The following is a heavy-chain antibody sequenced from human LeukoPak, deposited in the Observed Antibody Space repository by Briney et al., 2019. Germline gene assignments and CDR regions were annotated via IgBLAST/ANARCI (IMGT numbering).Heavy chain of an antibody. Sequence: GGSLRLSCTPAGITFTNTWMSWVRHAPGKGLEWVGLIRSQTDGGTADYAAPVKGRFTISRDDAKDTLHLQMNSLKTEDTAVYYCATVYWYFDLWGLGTLVSVSA. CDR1: GITFTNTW. J-gene: IGHJ2*01. CDR3: ATVYWYFDL. CDR2: IRSQTDGGTA. V-gene: IGHV3-15*01.